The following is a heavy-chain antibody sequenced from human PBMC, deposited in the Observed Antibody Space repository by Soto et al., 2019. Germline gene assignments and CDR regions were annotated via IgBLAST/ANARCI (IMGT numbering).Heavy chain of an antibody. CDR1: GFTFSSYN. J-gene: IGHJ1*01. CDR3: VKAAYGGNSVYFQH. CDR2: ISSNEGST. D-gene: IGHD4-17*01. V-gene: IGHV3-64D*08. Sequence: GGSLRLSCAASGFTFSSYNMNWVRQAPGKGLEYVPAISSNEGSTYYADSVKGRFTISRDNSKNTLYLQMSSLRAEDTAVYYCVKAAYGGNSVYFQHWGQGTLVTVSS.